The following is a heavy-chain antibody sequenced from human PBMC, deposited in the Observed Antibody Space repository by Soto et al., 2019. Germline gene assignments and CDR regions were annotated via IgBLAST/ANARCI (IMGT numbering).Heavy chain of an antibody. D-gene: IGHD3-22*01. V-gene: IGHV5-51*01. CDR1: GYSFTSYW. CDR2: IYPGDSDT. J-gene: IGHJ3*02. CDR3: ARRLYYYDSSGYYADAFDI. Sequence: GESLKISCKGSGYSFTSYWIGWVRQMPGKGLDWMGIIYPGDSDTRYSPSFQGQVTISADKSISTAYLQWSSLKASDTAMYYCARRLYYYDSSGYYADAFDIWGQGTMVTVSS.